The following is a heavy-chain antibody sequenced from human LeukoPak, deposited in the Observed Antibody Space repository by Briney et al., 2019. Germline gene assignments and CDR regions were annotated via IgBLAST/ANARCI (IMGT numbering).Heavy chain of an antibody. D-gene: IGHD2-2*01. CDR3: AKGGYCSATRCYVGKGMDD. J-gene: IGHJ4*02. Sequence: TGRSLRLSCAASGFTFDTYGMHWVRQAPGKGLEWVAVISHDGVDKYYADSVKGRFTISRDNSKNTVSLQVNSLRAEDTAAYYCAKGGYCSATRCYVGKGMDDWGQGTLVTVSS. CDR2: ISHDGVDK. V-gene: IGHV3-30*18. CDR1: GFTFDTYG.